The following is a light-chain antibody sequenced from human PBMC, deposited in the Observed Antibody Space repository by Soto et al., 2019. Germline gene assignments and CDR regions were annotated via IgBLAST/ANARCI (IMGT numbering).Light chain of an antibody. CDR1: QSLVHSDWNTS. J-gene: IGKJ2*01. V-gene: IGKV2-24*01. CDR2: KIS. CDR3: MHDTHSYT. Sequence: VMTQTPLSSPVTLGQPSSISYRSSQSLVHSDWNTSLSWLQQRPGQPPRLLIYKISNRYSGVPDRFRGSGAGADFTLKISRVDAEEVEVYYCMHDTHSYTFGKGTKLEIK.